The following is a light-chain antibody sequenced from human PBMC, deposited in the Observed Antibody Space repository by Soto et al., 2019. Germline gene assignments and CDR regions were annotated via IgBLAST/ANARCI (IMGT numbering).Light chain of an antibody. V-gene: IGLV1-44*01. J-gene: IGLJ3*02. CDR3: ASWDGSLQTWV. CDR2: TNH. CDR1: SSNIGSNI. Sequence: QSVLTQPPSASGTPGQRVTISCSGSSSNIGSNIVNWYQHLPGTAPKLLIYTNHQRPAGVPDRFSDSKSGTSASLAISGLQSEDEADYYCASWDGSLQTWVFGGGTKVTVL.